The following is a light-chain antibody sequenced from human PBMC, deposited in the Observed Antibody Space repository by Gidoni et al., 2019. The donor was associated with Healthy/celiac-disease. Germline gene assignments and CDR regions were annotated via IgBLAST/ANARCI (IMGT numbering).Light chain of an antibody. CDR3: QQYNSYSLFT. V-gene: IGKV1-5*03. CDR2: KAS. J-gene: IGKJ3*01. Sequence: DIQMTQSPSTLSASVGDRVTITCRASQSISSWLAWYQQKPGKAPKPLIYKASSLESGVPSRFSGSGSGTEFTLTISSLQPDDFATDYCQQYNSYSLFTFGPGTKVDIK. CDR1: QSISSW.